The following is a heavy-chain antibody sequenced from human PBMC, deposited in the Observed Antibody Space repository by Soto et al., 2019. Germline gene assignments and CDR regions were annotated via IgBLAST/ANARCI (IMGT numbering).Heavy chain of an antibody. J-gene: IGHJ5*02. Sequence: WGSLRLSCAASGFTFIGYDIHFFRQAPVKWLEWVSYIGSSGSTSSYGDSVKGRFTISRDNAKNTLYLQMNSLRAEDTAVYYCAKDSLPASIVGAPAYNWFDPWGQGTQVTVSS. CDR3: AKDSLPASIVGAPAYNWFDP. D-gene: IGHD1-26*01. V-gene: IGHV3-48*03. CDR1: GFTFIGYD. CDR2: IGSSGSTS.